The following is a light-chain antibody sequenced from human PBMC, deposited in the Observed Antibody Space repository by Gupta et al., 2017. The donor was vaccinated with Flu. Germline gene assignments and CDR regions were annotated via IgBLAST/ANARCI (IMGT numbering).Light chain of an antibody. Sequence: PGERATLACRASQSVSSYLAWYQQKPGQAPRLLIYDASNRATGIPARFSGSGSGTDFTLTISSLEPEDFAVYYCQQRSNWLTFGGGTKVEIK. J-gene: IGKJ4*01. V-gene: IGKV3-11*01. CDR2: DAS. CDR3: QQRSNWLT. CDR1: QSVSSY.